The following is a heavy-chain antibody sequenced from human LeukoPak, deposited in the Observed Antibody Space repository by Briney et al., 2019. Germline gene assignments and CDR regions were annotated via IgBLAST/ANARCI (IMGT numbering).Heavy chain of an antibody. D-gene: IGHD3-22*01. J-gene: IGHJ4*02. V-gene: IGHV3-53*01. CDR1: GFTVDSNY. CDR2: IYTGGNT. Sequence: GGSLRLSCAASGFTVDSNYLSWVRQAPGKGLEWVSTIYTGGNTYYADSVKGRFTISRDNSKNTLFLQIDSLRAEDSAVYYCATDRERDPSVYYLVGGQGTLITVSS. CDR3: ATDRERDPSVYYLV.